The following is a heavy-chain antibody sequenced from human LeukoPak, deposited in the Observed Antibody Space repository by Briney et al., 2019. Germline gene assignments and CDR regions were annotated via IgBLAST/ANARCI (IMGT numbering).Heavy chain of an antibody. D-gene: IGHD6-13*01. Sequence: KISCKGSGYSFTSYAISWVRQAPGQGLEWMGGIIPIFGTANYAQKFQGRVTITADESTSTAYMELSSLRSEDTAVYYCARAAYSSSWYYFDYWGQGTLVTVSS. J-gene: IGHJ4*02. CDR2: IIPIFGTA. V-gene: IGHV1-69*01. CDR3: ARAAYSSSWYYFDY. CDR1: GYSFTSYA.